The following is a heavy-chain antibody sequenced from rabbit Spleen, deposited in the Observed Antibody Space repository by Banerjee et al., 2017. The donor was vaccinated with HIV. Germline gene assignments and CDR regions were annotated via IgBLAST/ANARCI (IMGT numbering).Heavy chain of an antibody. CDR3: TRDRGLFIGASGEIL. CDR2: IEGGSSAFS. D-gene: IGHD3-1*01. Sequence: QEQLKESGGDLVKPGASLTLTCTASGVSFSSNHYMCWVRQAPGKGLEWIACIEGGSSAFSYFASWAKGRFTISKTSSTTVTLQMTSLTAADTATYFCTRDRGLFIGASGEILWGQGTLVTVS. CDR1: GVSFSSNHY. J-gene: IGHJ4*01. V-gene: IGHV1S45*01.